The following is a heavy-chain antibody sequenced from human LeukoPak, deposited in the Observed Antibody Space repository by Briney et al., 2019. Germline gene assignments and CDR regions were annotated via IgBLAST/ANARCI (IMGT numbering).Heavy chain of an antibody. CDR1: GGSISSTSYY. CDR2: IYYTGST. Sequence: SETLSLPCTVSGGSISSTSYYWGWIRQPPGKGLEWIGSIYYTGSTYYNPSLNTRVTMSVDTSKNQFSLKLSSVTAADTAVYYCARRLKVTEHFDYWGQGTLVTVSS. V-gene: IGHV4-39*01. J-gene: IGHJ4*02. CDR3: ARRLKVTEHFDY. D-gene: IGHD2-21*02.